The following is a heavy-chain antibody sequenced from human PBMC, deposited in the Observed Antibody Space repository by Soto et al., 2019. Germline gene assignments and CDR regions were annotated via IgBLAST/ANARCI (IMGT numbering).Heavy chain of an antibody. CDR2: VYYIGIT. CDR3: ARTRDKNITWYNALDV. V-gene: IGHV4-61*01. D-gene: IGHD1-20*01. J-gene: IGHJ6*03. CDR1: PASVSIPTHA. Sequence: ETLSLTCTVSPASVSIPTHAWNWVRQSPGKGLEWIGFVYYIGITNYSPSLKSRGTISFDTSRDQFSLRLTTDTAADPPVYHCARTRDKNITWYNALDVWGKGHTVT.